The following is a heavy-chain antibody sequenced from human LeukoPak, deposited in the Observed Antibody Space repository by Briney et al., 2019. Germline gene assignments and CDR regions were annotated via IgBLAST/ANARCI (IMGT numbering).Heavy chain of an antibody. J-gene: IGHJ4*02. CDR2: INPNSGGT. D-gene: IGHD3-22*01. V-gene: IGHV1-2*02. CDR1: GYTFTGYY. CDR3: ARDRETYYYDSSGYSYYFDY. Sequence: ASVKVSCKASGYTFTGYYMHWVRQAPGQGLEWMGWINPNSGGTNYAQKFQGRVTMTRDTSISTAYMELSRLRSDDTAVYYCARDRETYYYDSSGYSYYFDYWGRGTLVTVSS.